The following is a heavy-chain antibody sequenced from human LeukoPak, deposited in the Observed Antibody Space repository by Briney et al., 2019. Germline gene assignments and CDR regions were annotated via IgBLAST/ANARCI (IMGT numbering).Heavy chain of an antibody. J-gene: IGHJ4*02. CDR2: INPSGGST. D-gene: IGHD5-24*01. CDR3: ARDGMATIRGFDY. Sequence: GSVRVSCKASGYTFTSYYMHWVRQAPGQGLEWMGIINPSGGSTSYAQKFQGRVTMTRDTSTSTVYMELSSLRSEDTAVYYCARDGMATIRGFDYWGQGTLVTVSS. CDR1: GYTFTSYY. V-gene: IGHV1-46*01.